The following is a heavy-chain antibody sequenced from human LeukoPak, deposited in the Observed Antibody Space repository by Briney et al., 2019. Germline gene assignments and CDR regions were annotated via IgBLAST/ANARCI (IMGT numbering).Heavy chain of an antibody. J-gene: IGHJ6*02. CDR3: ARATYYDFWSGYLYYYGMDV. D-gene: IGHD3-3*01. CDR2: IKQDGSEK. Sequence: PGGSLRLSCAASGFTFSSYWMSWVRQAPGKGLEWVANIKQDGSEKYYVDSVKGRFTISRDNAKNSLYLQMNSLRAEDTAVYYCARATYYDFWSGYLYYYGMDVWGQGTTVTVSS. CDR1: GFTFSSYW. V-gene: IGHV3-7*01.